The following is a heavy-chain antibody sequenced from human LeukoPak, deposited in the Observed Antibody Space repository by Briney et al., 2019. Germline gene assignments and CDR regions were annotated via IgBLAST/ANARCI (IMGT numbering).Heavy chain of an antibody. CDR1: GGTFSSYA. CDR3: AAVPDSIGHFDY. Sequence: SVKVSCKASGGTFSSYAISWVRQAPGQGLEWMGRIIPIFGTANYAQKFQGRVTITTDESTSTAYMELSSLRSEDTAVYYCAAVPDSIGHFDYWGQGTLVTVSS. CDR2: IIPIFGTA. V-gene: IGHV1-69*05. J-gene: IGHJ4*02. D-gene: IGHD3-22*01.